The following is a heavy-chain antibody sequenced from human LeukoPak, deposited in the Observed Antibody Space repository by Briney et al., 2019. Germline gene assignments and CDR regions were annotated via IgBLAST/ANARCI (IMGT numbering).Heavy chain of an antibody. CDR3: ARGGPYYYDSSGLDY. D-gene: IGHD3-22*01. V-gene: IGHV3-21*01. J-gene: IGHJ4*02. CDR1: GFTFSSYS. Sequence: GGSLRLSCAASGFTFSSYSMNWVRQAPGKGVVWVSSISSSSSYIYYADSVKGRFTISRDNSKNTLYLQMNSLRAEDTAVYYCARGGPYYYDSSGLDYWGQGTLVTVSS. CDR2: ISSSSSYI.